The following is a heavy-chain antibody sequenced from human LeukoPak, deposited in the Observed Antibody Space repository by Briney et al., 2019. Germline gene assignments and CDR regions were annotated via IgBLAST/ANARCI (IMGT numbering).Heavy chain of an antibody. CDR3: TRNCSTSCYADY. D-gene: IGHD2-2*01. J-gene: IGHJ4*02. Sequence: GGSLRLSCAASGFTFSSYSMNWVRQAPGKGLEWVSSISSSSSYIYYADSVKGRFTISRDNAKNSLYLQMNSLRAEDTAVYYCTRNCSTSCYADYWGQGTLVTVSS. CDR2: ISSSSSYI. CDR1: GFTFSSYS. V-gene: IGHV3-21*01.